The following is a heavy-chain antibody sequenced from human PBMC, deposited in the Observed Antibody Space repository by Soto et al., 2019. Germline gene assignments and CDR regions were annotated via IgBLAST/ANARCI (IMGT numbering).Heavy chain of an antibody. V-gene: IGHV3-74*01. Sequence: EVHLVESGGGLVQPGGSLRLSCAASGFTFSNYWMHWVRQVPGKGVVGVAGIKGDGSSTNYADSVKGRFTISRDNAQNTLFVQINSLTAEDTAVYSCARGIPGHYAFDVWGQGTMVTVSS. CDR1: GFTFSNYW. CDR3: ARGIPGHYAFDV. J-gene: IGHJ3*01. CDR2: IKGDGSST. D-gene: IGHD1-1*01.